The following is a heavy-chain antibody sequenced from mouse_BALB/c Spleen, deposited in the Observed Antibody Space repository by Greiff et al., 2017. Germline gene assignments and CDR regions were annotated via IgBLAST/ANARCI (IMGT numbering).Heavy chain of an antibody. CDR1: GYTFTSYY. D-gene: IGHD4-1*01. J-gene: IGHJ4*01. CDR2: INPSNGGT. V-gene: IGHV1S81*02. CDR3: TREAGTQAMDY. Sequence: VKLQESGAELVKPGASVKLSCKASGYTFTSYYMYWVKQRPGQGLEWIGEINPSNGGTNFNEKFKSKATLTVDKSSSTAYMQLSSLTSEDSAVYYCTREAGTQAMDYWGQGTSVTVSS.